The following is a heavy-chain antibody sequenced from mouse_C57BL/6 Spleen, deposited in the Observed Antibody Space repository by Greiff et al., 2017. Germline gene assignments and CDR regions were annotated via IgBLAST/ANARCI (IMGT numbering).Heavy chain of an antibody. V-gene: IGHV1-76*01. CDR2: IYPGSGNT. J-gene: IGHJ4*01. Sequence: QVQLQQSGAELVRPGASVKLSCKASGYTFTDYYINWVKQRPGQGLEWIARIYPGSGNTYYNEKFKGKATLTAEKSSSTAYMQLSSLTSEDSAVYFCARSRGSSPHYYARDYWGKGTSVTVSS. D-gene: IGHD1-1*01. CDR3: ARSRGSSPHYYARDY. CDR1: GYTFTDYY.